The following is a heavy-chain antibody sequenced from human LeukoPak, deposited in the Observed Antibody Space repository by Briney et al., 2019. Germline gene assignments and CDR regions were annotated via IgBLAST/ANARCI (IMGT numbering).Heavy chain of an antibody. CDR2: IYTSGST. J-gene: IGHJ6*03. V-gene: IGHV4-4*09. CDR3: ARGVVYYYDSSGYYNDYYYYYMDV. D-gene: IGHD3-22*01. Sequence: PSETLSLTCTVFGGSISSYYWSWIRQPPGKGLEWIGYIYTSGSTNYNPSLKSRVTISVDTSKNQFSLKLSSVTAADTAVYYCARGVVYYYDSSGYYNDYYYYYMDVWGKGTTVTVSS. CDR1: GGSISSYY.